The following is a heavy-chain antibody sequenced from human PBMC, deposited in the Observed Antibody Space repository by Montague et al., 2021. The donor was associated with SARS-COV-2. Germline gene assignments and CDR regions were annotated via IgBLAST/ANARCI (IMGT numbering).Heavy chain of an antibody. CDR1: GGSISSGDYY. Sequence: TLSLTCTVSGGSISSGDYYWSWIRQHPGKGLEWIGYIYYSGSTXYNPSLKSRVTISVDTSENQFSLKLSSVTAADTAVYYCARGGSYSSGWYGVDYYYGMDVWGQGTTVTVSS. D-gene: IGHD6-19*01. J-gene: IGHJ6*02. CDR3: ARGGSYSSGWYGVDYYYGMDV. CDR2: IYYSGST. V-gene: IGHV4-31*03.